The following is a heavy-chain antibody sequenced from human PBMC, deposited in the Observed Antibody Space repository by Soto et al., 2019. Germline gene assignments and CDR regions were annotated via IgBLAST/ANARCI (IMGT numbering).Heavy chain of an antibody. CDR2: IYHSGST. CDR1: GGSISSGGYS. V-gene: IGHV4-30-2*01. CDR3: ARSLWFGEDYFDY. J-gene: IGHJ4*02. D-gene: IGHD3-10*01. Sequence: SETLSLTCAVSGGSISSGGYSWSWIRQPPGKGLEWIGEIYHSGSTNYNPSLKSRVTISVDKSKNQFSLKLSSVTAADTAVYYCARSLWFGEDYFDYWGQGTPVTVSS.